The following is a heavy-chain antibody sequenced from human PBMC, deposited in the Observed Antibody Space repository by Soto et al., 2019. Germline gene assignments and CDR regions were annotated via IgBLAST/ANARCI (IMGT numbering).Heavy chain of an antibody. Sequence: QVQLVQSGAEVKKPGASVKVSCKASGYTFTSYGISWVRQAPGQGLEWMGWISAYNGNTNYAQKLQGRVTMTTDTPRSKPYRGRRGRRSDARAVYYGAGNGAAIQLGSFFDPWGQGPLVTVPS. D-gene: IGHD5-18*01. CDR3: AGNGAAIQLGSFFDP. V-gene: IGHV1-18*04. CDR1: GYTFTSYG. CDR2: ISAYNGNT. J-gene: IGHJ5*02.